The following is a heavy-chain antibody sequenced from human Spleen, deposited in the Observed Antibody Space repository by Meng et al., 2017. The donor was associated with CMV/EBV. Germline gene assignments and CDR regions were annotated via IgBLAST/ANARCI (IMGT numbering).Heavy chain of an antibody. CDR2: INHSGST. V-gene: IGHV4-34*01. CDR1: GGSFSGYY. CDR3: ARGVGSSSREAFDI. J-gene: IGHJ3*02. Sequence: SETLSLTCAVYGGSFSGYYWSWIRQPPGKGLEWIGEINHSGSTNYNPSLKSRVTISVDTSKNQFSLKLSSVTAADTAVYYCARGVGSSSREAFDIWGQGTMVTVS. D-gene: IGHD6-13*01.